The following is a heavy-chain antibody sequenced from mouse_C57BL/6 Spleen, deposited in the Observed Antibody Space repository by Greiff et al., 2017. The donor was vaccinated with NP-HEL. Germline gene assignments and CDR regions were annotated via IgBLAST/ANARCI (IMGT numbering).Heavy chain of an antibody. V-gene: IGHV5-17*01. CDR1: GFTFSDYG. CDR2: ISSGSSTI. Sequence: EVHLVESGGGLVKPGGSLKLSCAASGFTFSDYGMHWVRQAPEKGLEWVAYISSGSSTIYYADTVKGRFTISRDNAKNTLFLQMTSLRSEDTAMYYCARRDYDRYFDVWGTGTTVTVSS. J-gene: IGHJ1*03. D-gene: IGHD2-4*01. CDR3: ARRDYDRYFDV.